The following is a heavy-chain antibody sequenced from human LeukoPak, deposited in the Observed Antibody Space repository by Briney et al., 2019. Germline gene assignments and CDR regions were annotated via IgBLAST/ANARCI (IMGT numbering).Heavy chain of an antibody. J-gene: IGHJ6*02. CDR2: IKSKTDGGTT. CDR3: TADWYNWDVGFGMDV. V-gene: IGHV3-15*01. CDR1: GFTFSNAW. Sequence: GGSLRLSCAASGFTFSNAWMGWVRQAPGKGLEWVGRIKSKTDGGTTDYAAPVKGRFNISRDDSKNTLYLQMNSLKTEDTAVYYCTADWYNWDVGFGMDVWGQGTTVTVSS. D-gene: IGHD1-20*01.